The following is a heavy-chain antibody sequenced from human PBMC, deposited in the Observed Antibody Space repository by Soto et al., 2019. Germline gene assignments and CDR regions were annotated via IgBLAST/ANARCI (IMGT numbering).Heavy chain of an antibody. Sequence: EVQLVETGGGLIQPGGSLRLSCAASGFTVSSNYMSWVLQAPGKGLEWVSVIYSGGSTYYADSVKGRFTISRDNSKNTLYLQMNSLRAEDTAVYYCAGPSSGWSAHTGPGYFDLWGRGTLVTVSS. V-gene: IGHV3-53*02. CDR3: AGPSSGWSAHTGPGYFDL. D-gene: IGHD6-19*01. J-gene: IGHJ2*01. CDR2: IYSGGST. CDR1: GFTVSSNY.